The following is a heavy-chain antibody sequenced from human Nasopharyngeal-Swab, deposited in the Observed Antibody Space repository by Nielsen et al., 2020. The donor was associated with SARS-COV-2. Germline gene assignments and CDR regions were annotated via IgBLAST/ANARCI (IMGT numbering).Heavy chain of an antibody. CDR2: IYSGGST. J-gene: IGHJ1*01. CDR3: ATGRGLGYFQQ. V-gene: IGHV3-53*01. Sequence: GGSLRLSCVASGFIVSSNYMSWVRQAPGKGLEWVSVIYSGGSTYYADSVKGRFTISRDNSKNTLYLQMNSLRVEDTAVYYCATGRGLGYFQQWGQGTLVTVSS. D-gene: IGHD3-16*01. CDR1: GFIVSSNY.